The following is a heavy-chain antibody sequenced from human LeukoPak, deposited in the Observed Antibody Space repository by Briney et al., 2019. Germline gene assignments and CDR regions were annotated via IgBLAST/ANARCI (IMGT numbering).Heavy chain of an antibody. J-gene: IGHJ6*04. D-gene: IGHD3-10*02. Sequence: GGSLRLSCAASGFTFSSYSMNWVRQAPGKGLEWVSYICSSSGNIYYADSVKGRFTISRDNAKTSLYLQMNSLRAEDTAVYYCAELGITMIGGVWGKGTTVTISS. CDR1: GFTFSSYS. V-gene: IGHV3-48*01. CDR2: ICSSSGNI. CDR3: AELGITMIGGV.